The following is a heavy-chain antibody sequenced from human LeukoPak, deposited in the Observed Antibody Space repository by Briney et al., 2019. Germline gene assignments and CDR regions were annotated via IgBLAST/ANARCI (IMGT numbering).Heavy chain of an antibody. CDR3: ARDHRWLTPDCTSTSCYENYFDP. CDR1: GSSISSGYQ. V-gene: IGHV4-38-2*02. CDR2: IYHSGSA. Sequence: SETLSLTCAVSGSSISSGYQWAWIRQSPGKGLEWIGSIYHSGSAHHNPSLKSRVTISVETSKNQFSLKMYSVTAADTAVYYCARDHRWLTPDCTSTSCYENYFDPWGQGTLVTVSS. D-gene: IGHD2-2*01. J-gene: IGHJ5*02.